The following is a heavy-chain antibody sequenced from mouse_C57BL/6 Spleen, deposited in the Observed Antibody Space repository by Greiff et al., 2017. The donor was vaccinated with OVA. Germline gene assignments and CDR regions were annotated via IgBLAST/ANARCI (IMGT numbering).Heavy chain of an antibody. V-gene: IGHV1-50*01. D-gene: IGHD1-1*01. J-gene: IGHJ2*01. Sequence: QVQLQQPGAELVKPGASVKLSCKASGYTFTSYWMQWVKQRPGQGLEWIGEIDPSDSYTNYNQKFKGKANLTVDTSSSTAYMQLSSLTSEDSAVYYCARWYSSLSYFDYWGQGTTRTVSS. CDR1: GYTFTSYW. CDR2: IDPSDSYT. CDR3: ARWYSSLSYFDY.